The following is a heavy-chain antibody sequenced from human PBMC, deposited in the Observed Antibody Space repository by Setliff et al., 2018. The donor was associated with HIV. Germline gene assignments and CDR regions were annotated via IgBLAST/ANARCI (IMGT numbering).Heavy chain of an antibody. Sequence: PSETLSLTCTVSGDSISNYYWSWIRQPPGKGLEWIGYIHYSGSTNYNPSLKSRVTISVDTSKNQFSLRLSSVTAADTAVYYCARDRDVVVTAYPYYYYYSMDVWGQGTTVTVS. J-gene: IGHJ6*02. CDR3: ARDRDVVVTAYPYYYYYSMDV. V-gene: IGHV4-59*01. D-gene: IGHD2-21*02. CDR2: IHYSGST. CDR1: GDSISNYY.